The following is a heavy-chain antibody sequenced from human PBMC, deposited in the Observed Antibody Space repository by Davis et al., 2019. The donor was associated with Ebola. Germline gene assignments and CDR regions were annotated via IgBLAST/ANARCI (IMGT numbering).Heavy chain of an antibody. CDR3: AKEPSMYYDFWSAKPRYYGMDV. Sequence: GGSLRLSCAASGFTFDDYAMHWVRQAPGKGLEWVSLISGDGGSTYYADSVKGRFTISRDNSKNSLYLQMNSLRTEDTALYYCAKEPSMYYDFWSAKPRYYGMDVWGQGTTVTVSS. V-gene: IGHV3-43*02. J-gene: IGHJ6*02. CDR1: GFTFDDYA. D-gene: IGHD3-3*01. CDR2: ISGDGGST.